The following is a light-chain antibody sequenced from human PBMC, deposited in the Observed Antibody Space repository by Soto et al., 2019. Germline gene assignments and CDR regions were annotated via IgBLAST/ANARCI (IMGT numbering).Light chain of an antibody. V-gene: IGLV2-14*03. CDR2: DVS. CDR3: SSYTSINLYV. Sequence: QSALTQPASVSGSPGQSISISCTGTSSDVGGYKHVSWYQQHPGKAPKLMMFDVSSRPSGVSNHFSGSRSGNTASLTISGLQAEDEADYYCSSYTSINLYVFGTGTKLTVL. CDR1: SSDVGGYKH. J-gene: IGLJ1*01.